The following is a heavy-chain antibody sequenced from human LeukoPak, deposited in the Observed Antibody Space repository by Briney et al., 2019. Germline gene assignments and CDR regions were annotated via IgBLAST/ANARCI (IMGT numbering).Heavy chain of an antibody. CDR2: INSDGTT. J-gene: IGHJ3*02. CDR3: ARRERLGYSYGRGTLDI. Sequence: GGSLRLSCAVSGFLVTSNYMSWVRQAPGKGLEWVSLINSDGTTYYADSVKGRFTISRDISKNTLYLQMNTLRAEDTAVYDCARRERLGYSYGRGTLDIWGQGTMVTVSS. V-gene: IGHV3-66*01. D-gene: IGHD5-18*01. CDR1: GFLVTSNY.